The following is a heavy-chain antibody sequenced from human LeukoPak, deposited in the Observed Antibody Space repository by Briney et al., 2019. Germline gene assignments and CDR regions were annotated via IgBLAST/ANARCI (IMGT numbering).Heavy chain of an antibody. V-gene: IGHV4-34*01. D-gene: IGHD1-26*01. CDR2: INHSGST. J-gene: IGHJ6*03. Sequence: SETLSLTCAVYGGSFSGYYWSWTRQPPGKGLEWIGEINHSGSTNYNPSLKSRVTISVDTSKNQFSLKLSSVTAADTAVYYCARGFTELPSYYYYMDVWGKGTTVTVSS. CDR1: GGSFSGYY. CDR3: ARGFTELPSYYYYMDV.